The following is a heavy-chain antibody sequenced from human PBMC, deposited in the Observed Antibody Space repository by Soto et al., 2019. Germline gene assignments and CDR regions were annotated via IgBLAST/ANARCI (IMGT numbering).Heavy chain of an antibody. CDR3: ARSIYSNSPLDY. D-gene: IGHD6-6*01. V-gene: IGHV3-33*01. CDR2: IWYDGNNK. J-gene: IGHJ4*02. CDR1: GFTFSNYG. Sequence: PGGSLRLSCAASGFTFSNYGMHWVRQAPGKGLEWVAVIWYDGNNKYYADSVKGRFTISRDNSKNTLYLQMNSLRVEDTAVYYCARSIYSNSPLDYWGQGTLVTVSS.